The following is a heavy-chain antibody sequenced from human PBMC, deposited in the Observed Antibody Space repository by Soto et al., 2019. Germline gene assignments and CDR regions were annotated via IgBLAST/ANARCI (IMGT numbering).Heavy chain of an antibody. CDR3: ARVNMITFGGVIADQDYYYYMDV. CDR2: ISSSSSTI. J-gene: IGHJ6*03. V-gene: IGHV3-48*01. Sequence: GGSLRLSCAASGFTFSSYSMNWVRQAPGKGLEWVSYISSSSSTIYYADSVKGRFTISRDNAKNSLYLQMNSLRAEETAVYYGARVNMITFGGVIADQDYYYYMDVWGKGTTVTVSS. D-gene: IGHD3-16*02. CDR1: GFTFSSYS.